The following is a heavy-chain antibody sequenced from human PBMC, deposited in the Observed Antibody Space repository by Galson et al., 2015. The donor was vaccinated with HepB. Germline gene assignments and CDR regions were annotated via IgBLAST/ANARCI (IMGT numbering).Heavy chain of an antibody. D-gene: IGHD3-3*01. J-gene: IGHJ5*02. CDR2: ISGSGDRT. CDR1: AFTLKNSA. V-gene: IGHV3-23*01. Sequence: SLRLSCAASAFTLKNSAMSWVRQAPGKGLEWVSYISGSGDRTNYADAVKGRFNISRHNSKNTQYLQMNSLRAEDTPVYYCAGYYDYPWGQGTLVTVSS. CDR3: AGYYDYP.